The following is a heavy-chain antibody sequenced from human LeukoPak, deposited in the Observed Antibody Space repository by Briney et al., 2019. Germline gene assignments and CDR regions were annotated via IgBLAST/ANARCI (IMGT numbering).Heavy chain of an antibody. CDR2: IRRDGSEK. CDR3: VRDDGATKPC. V-gene: IGHV3-7*01. Sequence: GGSLRLSCGPSRFTLSSYWMSWVRQAPGKGLEWVANIRRDGSEKYYVDYVKGRFSISRDNAKNSLYLQMNSLRVEDTAVYYCVRDDGATKPCWGQGTLVTVSS. D-gene: IGHD1-26*01. J-gene: IGHJ4*02. CDR1: RFTLSSYW.